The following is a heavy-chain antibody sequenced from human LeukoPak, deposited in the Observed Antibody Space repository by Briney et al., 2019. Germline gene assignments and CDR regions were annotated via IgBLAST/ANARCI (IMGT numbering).Heavy chain of an antibody. Sequence: SVKVSCKASGGTFSSYAISWVRQAPGQGLEWMGGIIPIFGTASYAQKFQGRVTITADESTSTAYMELSSLRSEDTAVYYCARSSIAVATIGYYYGMDVWGKGTTVTVSS. CDR3: ARSSIAVATIGYYYGMDV. V-gene: IGHV1-69*13. D-gene: IGHD5-12*01. CDR2: IIPIFGTA. CDR1: GGTFSSYA. J-gene: IGHJ6*04.